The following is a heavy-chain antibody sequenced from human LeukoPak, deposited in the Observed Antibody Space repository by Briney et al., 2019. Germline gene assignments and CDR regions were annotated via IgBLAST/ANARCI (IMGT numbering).Heavy chain of an antibody. CDR3: VSWSGKYYVTSEIPANS. CDR2: VSEDGSNK. J-gene: IGHJ4*02. V-gene: IGHV3-7*01. CDR1: GLTFRNYW. Sequence: GGSLRLSCAASGLTFRNYWMSGIRQAAGKGLEWAAHVSEDGSNKYYVDSVKGRLTISRDNAKNSLYLQMNSLRVEDTAVYYCVSWSGKYYVTSEIPANSWGQGTLVTVSS. D-gene: IGHD3-10*02.